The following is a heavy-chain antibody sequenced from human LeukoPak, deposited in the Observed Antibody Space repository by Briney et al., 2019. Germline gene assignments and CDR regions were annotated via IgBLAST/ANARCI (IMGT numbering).Heavy chain of an antibody. CDR3: ARGVTSSN. Sequence: SETLSLTCAVYGGSFSGYFWTWIRQPPGKGLEWIGEINHSGRTNYNPSLKSRVTISVDTSKNQFSLKLSSVTAADTAVYYCARGVTSSNWGQGTLVTVSS. CDR1: GGSFSGYF. D-gene: IGHD4-17*01. CDR2: INHSGRT. J-gene: IGHJ4*02. V-gene: IGHV4-34*01.